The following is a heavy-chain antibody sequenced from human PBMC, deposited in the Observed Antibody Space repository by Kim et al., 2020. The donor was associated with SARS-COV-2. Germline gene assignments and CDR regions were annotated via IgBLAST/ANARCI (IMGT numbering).Heavy chain of an antibody. D-gene: IGHD2-8*02. Sequence: ASVKVSCKASGYTFTSYGISWGRQAPGQGLEWMGWISAYNGNTNYAQKLQGRVTMTTDTSTSTAYMELRSLRSDDTAVYYCARDGRGVLVVYAITHYYYGMDVWGQGTTVTVSS. V-gene: IGHV1-18*01. CDR1: GYTFTSYG. CDR2: ISAYNGNT. CDR3: ARDGRGVLVVYAITHYYYGMDV. J-gene: IGHJ6*02.